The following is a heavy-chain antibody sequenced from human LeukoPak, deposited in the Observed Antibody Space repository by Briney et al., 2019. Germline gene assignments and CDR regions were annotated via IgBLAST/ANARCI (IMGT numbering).Heavy chain of an antibody. D-gene: IGHD3-3*01. Sequence: GGSLRLSCAASGFTFSSYGMHWVRQAPGKGLEWVAFIRYDGSNKYYADSVKGRFTISRDNSKNTLYLQMNSLRAEDTAVYYCAKDRTIFGVVNWFDPWGQGTLVTVSA. V-gene: IGHV3-30*02. J-gene: IGHJ5*02. CDR1: GFTFSSYG. CDR3: AKDRTIFGVVNWFDP. CDR2: IRYDGSNK.